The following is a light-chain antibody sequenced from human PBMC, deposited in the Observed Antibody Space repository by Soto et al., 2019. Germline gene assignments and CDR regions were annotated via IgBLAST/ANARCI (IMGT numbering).Light chain of an antibody. Sequence: DFVMTQAPDALAVSLGERATNNCKSSQSVLYTTNNKNHLGWFQQTPGHPPKLLIYGASFRPSGVPDRFSGSGSGTDFTLTISSLQAEDVAVYYCQQYYSIPFTFGQGTKLEI. J-gene: IGKJ2*01. CDR2: GAS. V-gene: IGKV4-1*01. CDR3: QQYYSIPFT. CDR1: QSVLYTTNNKNH.